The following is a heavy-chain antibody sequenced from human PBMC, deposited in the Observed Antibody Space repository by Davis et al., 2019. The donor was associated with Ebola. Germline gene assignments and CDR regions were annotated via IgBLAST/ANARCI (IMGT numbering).Heavy chain of an antibody. CDR2: IYSGGST. V-gene: IGHV3-53*04. J-gene: IGHJ4*02. CDR1: GFTVSSNY. Sequence: PGGSLRLSCAASGFTVSSNYMSWVRQAPGKGLEWVSVIYSGGSTYYADSVKGRFTISRHNSKNTLYLQMNSLRAEETAVYYCARGGNYGSGSWDYWGQGTLVTVSS. D-gene: IGHD3-10*01. CDR3: ARGGNYGSGSWDY.